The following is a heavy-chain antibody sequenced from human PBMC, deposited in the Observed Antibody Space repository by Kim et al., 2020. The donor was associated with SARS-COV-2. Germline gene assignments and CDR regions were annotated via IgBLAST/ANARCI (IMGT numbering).Heavy chain of an antibody. J-gene: IGHJ4*02. V-gene: IGHV3-7*01. Sequence: GGSLRLSCVGSGFTFSSIWMTWVRQGPGKGPEWVANIKEDGTDKHYADSVKGRFTISRDNAKNSLYLQMNSLRVEDTAVYYCARPKSDFWGRGTLVTVSS. CDR1: GFTFSSIW. CDR2: IKEDGTDK. CDR3: ARPKSDF.